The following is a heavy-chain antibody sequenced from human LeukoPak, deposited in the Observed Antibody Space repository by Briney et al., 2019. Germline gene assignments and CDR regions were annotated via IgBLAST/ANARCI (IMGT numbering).Heavy chain of an antibody. CDR1: GGTFSSYA. V-gene: IGHV1-69*05. Sequence: SVKVSCKASGGTFSSYAISRVRQAPGQGLEWMGGIIPIFGTANYAQKFQGRVTITTDESTSTAYMELSSLRSEDTAVYYCAFFWSGYGIDYWGQGTLVTVSS. J-gene: IGHJ4*02. CDR3: AFFWSGYGIDY. CDR2: IIPIFGTA. D-gene: IGHD3-3*01.